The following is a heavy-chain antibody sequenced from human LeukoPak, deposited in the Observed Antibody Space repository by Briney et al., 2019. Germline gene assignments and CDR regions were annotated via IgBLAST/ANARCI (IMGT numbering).Heavy chain of an antibody. Sequence: TGGSLRLSCAASGFTFSSYAMNWVRQAPGKGLKWVSAISGSGGSTYYADSVKGRFTISRDNSKNTLYLQMNSLRAEDTAAYYCAKAGGGAHFTYGGQGALVTVSS. V-gene: IGHV3-23*01. CDR3: AKAGGGAHFTY. CDR2: ISGSGGST. D-gene: IGHD3-16*01. CDR1: GFTFSSYA. J-gene: IGHJ4*02.